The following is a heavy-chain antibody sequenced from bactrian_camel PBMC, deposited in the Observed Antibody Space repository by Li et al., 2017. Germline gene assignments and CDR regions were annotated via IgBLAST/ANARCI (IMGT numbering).Heavy chain of an antibody. CDR2: IGSDGMVM. J-gene: IGHJ4*01. V-gene: IGHV3S6*01. CDR1: TFTPGSSRYC. CDR3: GVQYGWYPGGCSNYYHY. D-gene: IGHD5*01. Sequence: HVQLVESGGGSVQAGGSLRLSCVASTFTPGSSRYCLAWFRQVPGTEREGVARIGSDGMVMYTDAVKGRFITSRDKGDKHTIYLEMKNLEPGDTANYVCGVQYGWYPGGCSNYYHYWGQGTQVTVS.